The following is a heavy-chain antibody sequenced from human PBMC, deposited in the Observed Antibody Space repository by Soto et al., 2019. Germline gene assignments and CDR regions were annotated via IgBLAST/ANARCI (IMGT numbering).Heavy chain of an antibody. Sequence: GESLKISCKGSGYSFTSYWISWVRQMPGKGLEWMGRIDLSDSYTNYSPSFQGHVTISADKSISTAYLQWSSLKASDTAMYYCARNPLTDNWFDPWGQGTLVTVSS. CDR3: ARNPLTDNWFDP. CDR1: GYSFTSYW. V-gene: IGHV5-10-1*01. J-gene: IGHJ5*02. CDR2: IDLSDSYT.